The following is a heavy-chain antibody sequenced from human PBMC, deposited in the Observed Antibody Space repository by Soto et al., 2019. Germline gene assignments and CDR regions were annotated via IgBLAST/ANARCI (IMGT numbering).Heavy chain of an antibody. CDR3: ARARYCSGGSCYSGGPEFDY. CDR1: GGTFSSYT. V-gene: IGHV1-69*02. J-gene: IGHJ4*02. CDR2: IIPILGIA. Sequence: QVQLVQSGAEVKKPGSSVKVSCKASGGTFSSYTISWVRQAPGQGLEWMGRIIPILGIANYAQKYQGRVTITADKSTSTAYMELSSLRSEDTAVYYCARARYCSGGSCYSGGPEFDYWGQGTLVTVSS. D-gene: IGHD2-15*01.